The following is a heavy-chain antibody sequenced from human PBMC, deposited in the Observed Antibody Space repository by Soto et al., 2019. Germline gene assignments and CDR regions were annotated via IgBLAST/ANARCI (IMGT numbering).Heavy chain of an antibody. CDR2: IYPGDSDT. Sequence: GESLNISCKGSGYSFTTYWNAWVRQMPGKGLECMGIIYPGDSDTRYSPSFQGQVTISADKSINTAYLQWSSLKASDSAIYYCARPFDTSGWYDHWGQGTLVTVSS. D-gene: IGHD6-19*01. CDR1: GYSFTTYW. V-gene: IGHV5-51*01. J-gene: IGHJ5*02. CDR3: ARPFDTSGWYDH.